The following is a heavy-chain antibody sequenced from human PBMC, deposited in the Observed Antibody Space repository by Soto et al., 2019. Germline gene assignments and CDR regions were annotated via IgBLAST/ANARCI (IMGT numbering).Heavy chain of an antibody. CDR1: GGSISSGGYY. V-gene: IGHV4-31*03. D-gene: IGHD5-18*01. Sequence: TSETLSLTCTVSGGSISSGGYYWSWIRQHPGKGLEWIGYIYYSGSTYYNPSLKSRVTISVDTSKNQFSLKLSSVTAADTAVYYCARGLVKLWSAEGFAYRGQGTLVTVSS. CDR2: IYYSGST. CDR3: ARGLVKLWSAEGFAY. J-gene: IGHJ4*02.